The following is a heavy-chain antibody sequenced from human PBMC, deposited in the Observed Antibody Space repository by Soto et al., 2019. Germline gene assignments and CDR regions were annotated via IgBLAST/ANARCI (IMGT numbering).Heavy chain of an antibody. J-gene: IGHJ5*02. CDR1: GFTFSDYY. CDR2: ISSSGSTI. Sequence: GGSLRLSCAASGFTFSDYYMSWIRQAPGKELEWVSYISSSGSTIYYADSVKGRFTISRDNAKNSLYLQMNSLRAEDTAVYYCARVPKYYDFWSGYLGRYNWFDPWGQGTLVTVSS. CDR3: ARVPKYYDFWSGYLGRYNWFDP. V-gene: IGHV3-11*01. D-gene: IGHD3-3*01.